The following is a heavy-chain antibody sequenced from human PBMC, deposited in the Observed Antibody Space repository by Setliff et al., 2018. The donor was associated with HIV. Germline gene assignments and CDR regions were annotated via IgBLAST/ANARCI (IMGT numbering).Heavy chain of an antibody. J-gene: IGHJ4*02. Sequence: GGSLRLSCAASGFTFSEYQMSWIRRAPGKGLGWISYISSSGHTIYYADSVKGRFTISRDNSKSSLFLQMDSLRAEDTAFYYCAALGYSSTWNYWGQGTLVTVSS. CDR1: GFTFSEYQ. CDR3: AALGYSSTWNY. CDR2: ISSSGHTI. D-gene: IGHD6-13*01. V-gene: IGHV3-11*01.